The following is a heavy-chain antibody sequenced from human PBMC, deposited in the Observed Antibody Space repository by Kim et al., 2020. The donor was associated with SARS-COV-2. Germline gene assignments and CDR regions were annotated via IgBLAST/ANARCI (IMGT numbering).Heavy chain of an antibody. Sequence: SETLSLTCTVSGGSISSSSYYWGWIRQPPGKGLEWIGSIYYSGSTYYNPSLKSRVTISVDTSKNQFSLKLSSVTAADTAVYYCAREVGLPLEGYFDYWGQGTLVTVSS. CDR3: AREVGLPLEGYFDY. CDR1: GGSISSSSYY. V-gene: IGHV4-39*07. D-gene: IGHD1-1*01. CDR2: IYYSGST. J-gene: IGHJ4*02.